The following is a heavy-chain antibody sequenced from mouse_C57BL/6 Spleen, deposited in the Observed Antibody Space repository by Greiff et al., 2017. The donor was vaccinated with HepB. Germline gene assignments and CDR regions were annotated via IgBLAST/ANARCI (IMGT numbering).Heavy chain of an antibody. J-gene: IGHJ3*01. Sequence: EVKVVESGGGLVQPGGSMKLSCVASGFTFSNYWMNWVRQSPEKGLEWVAQIRLKSDNYATHYAESVKGRFTISRDDSKSSVYLQMNNLRAEDTGIYYCTGGLGRAWFAYWGQGTLVTVSA. CDR2: IRLKSDNYAT. V-gene: IGHV6-3*01. CDR1: GFTFSNYW. CDR3: TGGLGRAWFAY. D-gene: IGHD4-1*01.